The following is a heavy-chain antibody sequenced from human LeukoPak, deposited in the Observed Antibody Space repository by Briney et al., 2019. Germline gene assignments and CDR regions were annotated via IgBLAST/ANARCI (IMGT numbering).Heavy chain of an antibody. D-gene: IGHD6-13*01. J-gene: IGHJ4*02. CDR3: ARDSESYSSSWSAPFDY. Sequence: SETLSLTCAVYGGSFSGYYWSWIRQPPGKGLEWIGEINHSGSTNYNPSLKSRVTISVDTSKNQFSLKLSSATAADTAVYYCARDSESYSSSWSAPFDYWGQGTLVTVSS. V-gene: IGHV4-34*01. CDR1: GGSFSGYY. CDR2: INHSGST.